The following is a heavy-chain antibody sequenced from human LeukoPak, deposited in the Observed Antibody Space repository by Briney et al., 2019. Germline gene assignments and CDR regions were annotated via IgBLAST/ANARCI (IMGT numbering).Heavy chain of an antibody. CDR3: ARGGGDFWSGYYKYYFDY. Sequence: SETLSLTCAVYGGSFSGYYWSWIRQPPGKGLEWIGEINHSGSTNYNPSLKSRVTISVDTSQNQFSLKLSSVTAADTAVYYCARGGGDFWSGYYKYYFDYWGQGTLVTVSS. V-gene: IGHV4-34*01. CDR1: GGSFSGYY. J-gene: IGHJ4*02. D-gene: IGHD3-3*01. CDR2: INHSGST.